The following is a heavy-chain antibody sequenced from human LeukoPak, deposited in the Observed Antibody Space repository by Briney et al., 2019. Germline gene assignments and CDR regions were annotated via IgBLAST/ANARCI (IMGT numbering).Heavy chain of an antibody. CDR1: GFTFSSYA. J-gene: IGHJ4*02. CDR3: ARVLSRGMSSGYYSPFDY. D-gene: IGHD3-22*01. V-gene: IGHV3-30-3*01. CDR2: ISYDGSNK. Sequence: GRFLRLSCAASGFTFSSYAMHWVRQAPGKGLEWVAVISYDGSNKYYADSVKGRFTISRDNSKNTLYLQMNSLRAEDTAVYYCARVLSRGMSSGYYSPFDYWGQGTLVTVSS.